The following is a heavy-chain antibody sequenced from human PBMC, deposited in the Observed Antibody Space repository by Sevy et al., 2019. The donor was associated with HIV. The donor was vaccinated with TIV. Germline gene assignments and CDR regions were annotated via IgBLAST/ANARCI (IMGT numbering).Heavy chain of an antibody. D-gene: IGHD3-3*01. CDR3: ARDLTIFGVIPDY. CDR1: GYTFNNYY. CDR2: INPTGGST. Sequence: ASVKVSCKASGYTFNNYYMHWVRQAPGQGLEWMGIINPTGGSTSYAQKFQGRVTITRDTSTSTVYMELNSLRSEDTAVYYCARDLTIFGVIPDYWGQGTLVTVSS. J-gene: IGHJ4*02. V-gene: IGHV1-46*02.